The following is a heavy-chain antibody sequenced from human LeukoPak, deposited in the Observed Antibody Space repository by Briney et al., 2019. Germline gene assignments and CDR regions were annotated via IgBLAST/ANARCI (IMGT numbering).Heavy chain of an antibody. Sequence: GGSLRLSCAASGFTFSSYAMSWVRQAPGKGLEWVSVIYSGGSTYYADSVKGRFTISRDNSKNTLYLQMNSLRAEDTAVYYCARASIHLAGAFDIWGQGTMVTVSS. V-gene: IGHV3-66*01. CDR1: GFTFSSYA. CDR2: IYSGGST. D-gene: IGHD5-18*01. CDR3: ARASIHLAGAFDI. J-gene: IGHJ3*02.